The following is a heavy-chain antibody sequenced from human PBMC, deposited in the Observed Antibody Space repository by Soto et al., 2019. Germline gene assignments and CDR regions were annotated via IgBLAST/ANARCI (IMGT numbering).Heavy chain of an antibody. J-gene: IGHJ4*02. CDR2: IYNSGGT. V-gene: IGHV4-59*02. Sequence: SETLSLTCTVSGGSVSGSYWSWIRQPPGKGPQWIAYIYNSGGTNYNPSLKSRVTISVDTSKNQFSLKLSSVTAADTAVYYCARGGWFGELLSKYYFDYWGQGTLVTVSS. CDR3: ARGGWFGELLSKYYFDY. D-gene: IGHD3-10*01. CDR1: GGSVSGSY.